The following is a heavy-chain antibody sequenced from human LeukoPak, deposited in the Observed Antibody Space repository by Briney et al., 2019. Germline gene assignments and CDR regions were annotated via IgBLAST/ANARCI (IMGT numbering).Heavy chain of an antibody. CDR3: AKDCWGYCSSTSCYGPLDY. J-gene: IGHJ4*02. Sequence: GGSLRLSCAASGFTFSSYAMSWVRQAPGKGLEWLSGISGSGGSTDYADSVKGRFTISRDNSKNTLYLQMNSLRAEDTAVYYCAKDCWGYCSSTSCYGPLDYWGQGTLVTVSS. D-gene: IGHD2-2*01. CDR2: ISGSGGST. CDR1: GFTFSSYA. V-gene: IGHV3-23*01.